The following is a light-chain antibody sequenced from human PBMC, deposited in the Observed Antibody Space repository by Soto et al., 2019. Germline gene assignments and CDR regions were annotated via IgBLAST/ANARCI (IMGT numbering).Light chain of an antibody. Sequence: IQMTQSPSSLSASVGDRVTITCRASQSISSYLNWYQQKPGKAPKLLIYAASSLQSGDPSRLSGSGSGTDFTLTISSLLPEDFATYHCQQSYSTPRTFGQGTKVDIK. CDR3: QQSYSTPRT. CDR2: AAS. J-gene: IGKJ1*01. CDR1: QSISSY. V-gene: IGKV1-39*01.